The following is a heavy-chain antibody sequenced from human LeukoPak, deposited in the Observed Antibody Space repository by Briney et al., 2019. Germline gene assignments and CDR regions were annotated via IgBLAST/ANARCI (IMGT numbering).Heavy chain of an antibody. CDR2: ISAYNGNT. Sequence: ASVKVSCKASGYTITSYGISWVRQAPGHGLEWMGWISAYNGNTNYAQKLQGRVTMTTDTSTSTAYMELRSLRSDDTAVYYCARDVHYYDSSGYYYRGPSDYWGQGSLVTVSS. CDR1: GYTITSYG. CDR3: ARDVHYYDSSGYYYRGPSDY. V-gene: IGHV1-18*01. J-gene: IGHJ4*02. D-gene: IGHD3-22*01.